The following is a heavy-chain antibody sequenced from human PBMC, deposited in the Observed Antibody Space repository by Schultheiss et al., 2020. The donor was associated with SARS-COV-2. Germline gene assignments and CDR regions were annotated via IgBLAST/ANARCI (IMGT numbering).Heavy chain of an antibody. CDR1: GFTFGSYT. J-gene: IGHJ5*02. CDR2: ISTTSSTM. Sequence: GESLKISCAASGFTFGSYTMNWVRQAPGKGLEWVAYISTTSSTMYYSESVKGRFTISRDNAKNSLYLQMNSLRDEDTAVYYCARDKVTWNWGALASWGQGVRVTVSS. D-gene: IGHD7-27*01. CDR3: ARDKVTWNWGALAS. V-gene: IGHV3-48*02.